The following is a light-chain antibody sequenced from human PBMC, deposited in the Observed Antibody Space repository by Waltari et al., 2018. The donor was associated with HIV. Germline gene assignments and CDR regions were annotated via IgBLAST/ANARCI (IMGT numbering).Light chain of an antibody. V-gene: IGLV3-25*03. CDR1: ASPRRY. Sequence: SYELTQSPPVSVSLGQTARITCSGDASPRRYFHWYQQKPGPAPVLVIYRDNERPSGIPERFSGSTSGTTVTLTITGVQAADEADYYCQSADTQYTYVFGPGTKVTVL. CDR3: QSADTQYTYV. J-gene: IGLJ1*01. CDR2: RDN.